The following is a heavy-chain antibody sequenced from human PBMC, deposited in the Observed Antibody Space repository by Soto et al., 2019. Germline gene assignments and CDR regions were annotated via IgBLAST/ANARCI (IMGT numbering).Heavy chain of an antibody. CDR2: INGGTGQT. CDR3: ARGKGMEENYYPCDLDI. Sequence: GASVKVSCKACGYTFTTHAMHWLRQAPGQSLEWMGWINGGTGQTKHSQRFQGRVTITRDTSASTAYMELSSLRSEDTAVYYCARGKGMEENYYPCDLDIWGRATTATV. V-gene: IGHV1-3*01. D-gene: IGHD1-1*01. J-gene: IGHJ6*02. CDR1: GYTFTTHA.